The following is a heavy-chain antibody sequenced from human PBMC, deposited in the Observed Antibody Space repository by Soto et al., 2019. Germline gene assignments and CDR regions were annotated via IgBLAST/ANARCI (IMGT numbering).Heavy chain of an antibody. CDR1: GFTVSGNY. D-gene: IGHD6-6*01. CDR3: ASTRGSSYDY. CDR2: IYNGGGT. Sequence: EVQLVETGGGLIQPGGSLRLSCAASGFTVSGNYMSWVRQAPGKGLEWVSVIYNGGGTYYADSVKGRFTISRANSKNPLYLQMNSLRVEDTAVYYCASTRGSSYDYWGQGTLVTVSS. J-gene: IGHJ4*02. V-gene: IGHV3-53*02.